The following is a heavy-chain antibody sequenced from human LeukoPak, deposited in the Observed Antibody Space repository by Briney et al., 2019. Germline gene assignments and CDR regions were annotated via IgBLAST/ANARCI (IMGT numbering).Heavy chain of an antibody. Sequence: PGGSLRLSCTASGFTLSSYAMSWVRQAPGEGLEWVSTISGSADNTNYAEAVKGRFTISRDNSKNTLYLQMNSLRAEDTAVYYCARDEWLSPFDYWGQGTLVTVSS. V-gene: IGHV3-23*01. CDR3: ARDEWLSPFDY. J-gene: IGHJ4*02. CDR1: GFTLSSYA. CDR2: ISGSADNT. D-gene: IGHD6-19*01.